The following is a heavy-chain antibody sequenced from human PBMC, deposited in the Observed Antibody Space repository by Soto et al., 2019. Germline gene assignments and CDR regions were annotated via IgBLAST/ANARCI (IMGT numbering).Heavy chain of an antibody. CDR3: ARVHLVAGSAFYCAMDA. CDR2: ISGSGKDT. CDR1: GFDLTSSR. D-gene: IGHD6-6*01. J-gene: IGHJ6*02. Sequence: PXGSLILSYIASGFDLTSSRMNWVRQAPGKGLDWVASISGSGKDTFYRHSVKGRFAISRDSAGTSLFLRMDSVKVEDTAVYHCARVHLVAGSAFYCAMDAWGPGTAVTVSS. V-gene: IGHV3-21*01.